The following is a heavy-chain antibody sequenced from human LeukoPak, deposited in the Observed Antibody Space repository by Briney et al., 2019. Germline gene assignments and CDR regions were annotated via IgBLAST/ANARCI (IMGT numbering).Heavy chain of an antibody. CDR2: IYDSGST. D-gene: IGHD2-15*01. CDR1: GDSISSSFYY. CDR3: ARVDGSCSGGSCPSGNWFDP. V-gene: IGHV4-39*07. Sequence: PSETLSLTCTVSGDSISSSFYYWGWIRQPPGKGLEWIGNIYDSGSTYYNPSLKSRVTVSLDTSKNQFSLKLTSVTAADTALYYCARVDGSCSGGSCPSGNWFDPWGQGTLVTVSS. J-gene: IGHJ5*02.